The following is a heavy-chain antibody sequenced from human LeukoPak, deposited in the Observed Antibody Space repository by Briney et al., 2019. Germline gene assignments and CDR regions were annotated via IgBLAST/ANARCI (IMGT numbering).Heavy chain of an antibody. J-gene: IGHJ4*02. CDR2: ISACNGNT. CDR3: ARGVAASPGDY. V-gene: IGHV1-18*01. D-gene: IGHD6-6*01. Sequence: ASVKVSCKASGYTFTSYGISWVRQAPGQGREWMGWISACNGNTNYAQKLQGRVTMTTDTSPSTDYMELRRLRSDDTDGYYFARGVAASPGDYWRQGTLVTVSS. CDR1: GYTFTSYG.